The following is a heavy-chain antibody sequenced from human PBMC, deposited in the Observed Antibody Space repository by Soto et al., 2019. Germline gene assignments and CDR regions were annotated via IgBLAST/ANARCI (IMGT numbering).Heavy chain of an antibody. CDR2: IIPIFGTA. V-gene: IGHV1-69*13. CDR1: GGTFSSYA. J-gene: IGHJ4*02. D-gene: IGHD3-9*01. CDR3: ARSPRGVRYFDWLLF. Sequence: SVKVSCKASGGTFSSYAISWVRQAPGQGLEWMGGIIPIFGTANYAQKFQGRVTITADESTSTAYMELSSLRSEDTAVYYCARSPRGVRYFDWLLFWGQGTLVTVSS.